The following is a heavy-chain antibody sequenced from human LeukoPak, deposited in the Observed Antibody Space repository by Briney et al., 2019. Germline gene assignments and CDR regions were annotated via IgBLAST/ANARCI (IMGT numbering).Heavy chain of an antibody. Sequence: GGSLRLSCAASGFTFSSYAMSWVRQAPGKGLEWVSTISGSGAYTYYADSVKGRFTISKDNSKNTLYLQMNSLRAEDTAVYYCAKYFASGSYYKLPHWGQGTLVTVSS. D-gene: IGHD3-10*01. CDR3: AKYFASGSYYKLPH. J-gene: IGHJ1*01. CDR1: GFTFSSYA. V-gene: IGHV3-23*01. CDR2: ISGSGAYT.